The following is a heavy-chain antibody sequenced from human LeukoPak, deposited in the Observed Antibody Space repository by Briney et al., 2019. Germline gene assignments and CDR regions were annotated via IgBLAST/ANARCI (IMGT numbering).Heavy chain of an antibody. V-gene: IGHV4-34*01. D-gene: IGHD3-3*01. CDR2: INHSGST. CDR1: GGSFSGYY. CDR3: ARGRAPPGRFLPRYYYYGMDV. J-gene: IGHJ6*02. Sequence: KPSETLSLTCAVYGGSFSGYYWGWIRQPPGKGLEWIGEINHSGSTNYNPSLKSRVTISVDTSKNQFSLKLSSVTAADTAVYYCARGRAPPGRFLPRYYYYGMDVWGQGTTVTVSS.